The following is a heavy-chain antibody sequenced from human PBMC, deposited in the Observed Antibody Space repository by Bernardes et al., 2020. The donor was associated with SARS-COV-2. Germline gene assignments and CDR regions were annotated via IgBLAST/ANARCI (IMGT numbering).Heavy chain of an antibody. CDR1: GFTFSSYS. V-gene: IGHV3-21*01. J-gene: IGHJ6*02. CDR3: ARDKMVRYYYYGMDV. D-gene: IGHD5-18*01. Sequence: VWSLSLSCAASGFTFSSYSMNWVRQAPGKGLEWVSSISSSSSYIYYADSVKGRFTISRDNAKNSLYLQMNSLRAEDTAVYYCARDKMVRYYYYGMDVWGQGTTVTVSS. CDR2: ISSSSSYI.